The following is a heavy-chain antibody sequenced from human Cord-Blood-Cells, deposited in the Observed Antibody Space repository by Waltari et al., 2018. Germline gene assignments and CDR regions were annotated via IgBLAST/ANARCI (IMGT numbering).Heavy chain of an antibody. J-gene: IGHJ4*02. D-gene: IGHD7-27*01. Sequence: QVQLQESGPGLVKPSETLSLPCAVSGYSISSGYYWGWIRQPPGKGLEWIGSIYHSGSTYYNPSLKSRVTISVDTSKNQFSLKLSSVTAADTAVYYCARGRLGIKVYWGQGTLVTVSS. CDR3: ARGRLGIKVY. V-gene: IGHV4-38-2*01. CDR2: IYHSGST. CDR1: GYSISSGYY.